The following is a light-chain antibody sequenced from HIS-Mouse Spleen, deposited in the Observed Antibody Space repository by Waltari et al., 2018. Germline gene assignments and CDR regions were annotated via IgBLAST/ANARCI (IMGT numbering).Light chain of an antibody. V-gene: IGLV3-10*01. J-gene: IGLJ2*01. CDR1: ALPKKY. Sequence: SYELTQPPSVSVSPGQTARITCSGDALPKKYAYWYQQKSDQAPVLVIYEDSKRPSGIPGRCAGSSSGTMATLTISGAQVEDEADYYCYSTDSSGNHRVFGGGTKLTVL. CDR3: YSTDSSGNHRV. CDR2: EDS.